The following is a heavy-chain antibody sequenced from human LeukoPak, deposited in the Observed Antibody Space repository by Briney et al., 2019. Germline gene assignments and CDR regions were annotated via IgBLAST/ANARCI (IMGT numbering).Heavy chain of an antibody. Sequence: SETLSLTCTVSGGSISSSSYYWGWIRQPPGKGLEWIGSIYYSGSTYYNPSLESRVTISVDTSKNQFSLKLSSVTAADTAVYYCAYVWGSYRYYFDYWGQGTLVTVSS. CDR3: AYVWGSYRYYFDY. CDR1: GGSISSSSYY. CDR2: IYYSGST. V-gene: IGHV4-39*07. D-gene: IGHD3-16*02. J-gene: IGHJ4*02.